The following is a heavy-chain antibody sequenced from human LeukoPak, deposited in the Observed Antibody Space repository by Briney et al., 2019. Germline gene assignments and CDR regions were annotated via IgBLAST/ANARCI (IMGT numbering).Heavy chain of an antibody. CDR1: GYTFTSYG. V-gene: IGHV1-18*01. CDR3: ARDRTFGGVIVILGY. J-gene: IGHJ4*02. Sequence: ASVKVSCKASGYTFTSYGISWVRQAPGQGLEWMGWISAYNGNTNYAQKLQGRVTMTTDTSTSTAYMELRSLRSDDTAVYYCARDRTFGGVIVILGYWGQGTLVTVSS. D-gene: IGHD3-16*02. CDR2: ISAYNGNT.